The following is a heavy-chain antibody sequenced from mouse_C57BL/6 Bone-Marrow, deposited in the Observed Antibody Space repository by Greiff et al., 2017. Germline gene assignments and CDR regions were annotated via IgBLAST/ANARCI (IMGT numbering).Heavy chain of an antibody. CDR2: IWGDGST. J-gene: IGHJ3*01. Sequence: VKLMESGPGLVAPSQSLSITCTVSGFSLTSYGVSWVRQPPGKGLEWLGVIWGDGSTNYHSALISRLSISKDNPKSQVFLKLNSLQTDDTATYYCAKAAYDYDVSWFAYWGQGTLVTVSA. D-gene: IGHD2-4*01. CDR3: AKAAYDYDVSWFAY. V-gene: IGHV2-3*01. CDR1: GFSLTSYG.